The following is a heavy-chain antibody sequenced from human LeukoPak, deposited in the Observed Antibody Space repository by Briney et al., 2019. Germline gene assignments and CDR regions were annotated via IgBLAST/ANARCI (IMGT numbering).Heavy chain of an antibody. CDR3: ARATAPLLNYCMDV. V-gene: IGHV3-21*01. D-gene: IGHD1-26*01. Sequence: AGGSLRLSCAASGFTFSSYSMNWVRQAPGKGLEWVSSISSSSSYIYYADSVKGRFTISRDNAKNSLYLQMNSLRAEDTAVYYCARATAPLLNYCMDVWGQGTTVTVSS. CDR1: GFTFSSYS. J-gene: IGHJ6*02. CDR2: ISSSSSYI.